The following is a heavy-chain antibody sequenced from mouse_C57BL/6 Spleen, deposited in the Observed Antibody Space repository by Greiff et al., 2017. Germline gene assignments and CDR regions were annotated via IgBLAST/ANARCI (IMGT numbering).Heavy chain of an antibody. V-gene: IGHV3-6*01. Sequence: DVQLQESGPGLVKPSPSLSLTCSVTGYSITSGYYWNWIRQFPGNKLEWMGYISYDGSTNYNPPLKNRISLTPDPSKNQVFLKLNSGTTEDTAAYYCASRGNRYWFDYGGQGTILTVSA. CDR2: ISYDGST. D-gene: IGHD2-1*01. CDR1: GYSITSGYY. J-gene: IGHJ2*01. CDR3: ASRGNRYWFDY.